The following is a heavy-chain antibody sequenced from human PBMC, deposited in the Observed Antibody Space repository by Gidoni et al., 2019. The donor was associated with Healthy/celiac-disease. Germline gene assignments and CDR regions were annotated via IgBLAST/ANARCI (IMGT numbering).Heavy chain of an antibody. Sequence: QITLKEPGPTLVKPTQTLTLPCTFSGFSPSTSGVGVGWIRQPPGKALEWLALIYWDDDKRYSPSLKSRLTITKDTSKNQVVLTMTNMDPVDTATYYCAHRNVLLWFGELGAFDYWGQGTLVTVSS. CDR2: IYWDDDK. D-gene: IGHD3-10*01. CDR3: AHRNVLLWFGELGAFDY. V-gene: IGHV2-5*02. CDR1: GFSPSTSGVG. J-gene: IGHJ4*02.